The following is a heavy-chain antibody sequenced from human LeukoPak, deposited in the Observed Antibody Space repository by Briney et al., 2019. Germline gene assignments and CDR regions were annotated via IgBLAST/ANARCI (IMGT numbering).Heavy chain of an antibody. D-gene: IGHD5-24*01. Sequence: ASVKVSCKASGYTFTSYGISWVRQAPGQGLEWMGWISAYNGNTNYAQKFQGRVTMTRDTSISTAYMELSWLRFDDTAVYYCARGAAVDGYKRAFDIWGQGTMVTVSS. CDR1: GYTFTSYG. CDR3: ARGAAVDGYKRAFDI. J-gene: IGHJ3*02. CDR2: ISAYNGNT. V-gene: IGHV1-18*01.